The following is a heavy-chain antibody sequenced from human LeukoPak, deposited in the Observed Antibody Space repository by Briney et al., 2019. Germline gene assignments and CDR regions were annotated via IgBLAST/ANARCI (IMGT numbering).Heavy chain of an antibody. J-gene: IGHJ3*02. Sequence: GGSLRLSCAASGFTFSSYSMNWVRQAPGKGLEWVSSISSGSSYIYYADSVKGRFTISRDNAKDSLYLQMNSLRAEDTAVYYCARGRIAAAGTYAFDIWGQGTMVTVSS. D-gene: IGHD6-13*01. CDR1: GFTFSSYS. V-gene: IGHV3-21*01. CDR3: ARGRIAAAGTYAFDI. CDR2: ISSGSSYI.